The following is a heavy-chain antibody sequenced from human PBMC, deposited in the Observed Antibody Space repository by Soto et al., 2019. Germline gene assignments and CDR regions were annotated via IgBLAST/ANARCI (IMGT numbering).Heavy chain of an antibody. CDR3: ARHSGYGEANWFDP. CDR1: GGSFSGYY. J-gene: IGHJ5*02. Sequence: QVQLQQWGAGLLKPSETLSLTCAVYGGSFSGYYWSWIRQPPGKGLEWIGEINHSGSTNYNPSLNSRVTISVDTSKNQFSLKLSSVTAADTAVYYCARHSGYGEANWFDPWGQGTLVTVSS. D-gene: IGHD5-12*01. V-gene: IGHV4-34*01. CDR2: INHSGST.